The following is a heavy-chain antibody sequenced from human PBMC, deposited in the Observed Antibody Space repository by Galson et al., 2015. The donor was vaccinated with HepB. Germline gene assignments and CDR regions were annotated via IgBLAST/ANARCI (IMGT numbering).Heavy chain of an antibody. Sequence: SVKVSCKASGYTFTSYGISWVRQAPGQGLEWMGWISAYNGNTNYAQKLQGRVTMTTDTSTSTAYMELRSLRSDDTAVYYCARDQGSDFDSKYYYYYYGMDVWGQGTTVTVSS. CDR2: ISAYNGNT. J-gene: IGHJ6*02. D-gene: IGHD3-9*01. V-gene: IGHV1-18*04. CDR3: ARDQGSDFDSKYYYYYYGMDV. CDR1: GYTFTSYG.